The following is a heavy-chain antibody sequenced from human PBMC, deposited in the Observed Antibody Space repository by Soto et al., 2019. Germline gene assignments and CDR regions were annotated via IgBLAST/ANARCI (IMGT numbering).Heavy chain of an antibody. CDR2: IGGSGPTT. J-gene: IGHJ3*02. Sequence: EVHLLESGGGLAQPGGSLRLSCAVSGFTFSSCGMSWVRQAPGKGLEWVSAIGGSGPTTYYADSVRGRFTISRDTSKNTVYLQMDSLRGDDTALYYCVKDGIAVSGPGTNAFDIWGQGTMVTVSS. CDR3: VKDGIAVSGPGTNAFDI. CDR1: GFTFSSCG. D-gene: IGHD6-19*01. V-gene: IGHV3-23*01.